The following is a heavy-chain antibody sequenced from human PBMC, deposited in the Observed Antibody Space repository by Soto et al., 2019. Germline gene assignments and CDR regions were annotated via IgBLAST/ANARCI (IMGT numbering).Heavy chain of an antibody. D-gene: IGHD4-17*01. CDR3: ARNYGAYFDY. CDR1: GYTFSTSW. J-gene: IGHJ4*02. CDR2: IYPSDSDT. V-gene: IGHV5-51*01. Sequence: GESLEISCKGSGYTFSTSWIGWLRQMPGKGLEWMGIIYPSDSDTRYSPSFQGQVTISADKSISTAYLQLSSLKASATAMYYCARNYGAYFDYWGQGTLVTVSS.